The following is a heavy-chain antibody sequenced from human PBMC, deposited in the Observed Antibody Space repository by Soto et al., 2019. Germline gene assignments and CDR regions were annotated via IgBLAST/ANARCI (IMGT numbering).Heavy chain of an antibody. J-gene: IGHJ5*02. CDR3: ARSPPGGIYYGSGSLNWLDP. Sequence: GASVKVSCKASGGTFSSYTISWVRQASGQGLEWMGRIIPILGIANYAQKFQGRVTITADKSTSTAYMELSSLRSEDTAVYYCARSPPGGIYYGSGSLNWLDPWGQGTLVTVSS. CDR1: GGTFSSYT. D-gene: IGHD3-10*01. V-gene: IGHV1-69*02. CDR2: IIPILGIA.